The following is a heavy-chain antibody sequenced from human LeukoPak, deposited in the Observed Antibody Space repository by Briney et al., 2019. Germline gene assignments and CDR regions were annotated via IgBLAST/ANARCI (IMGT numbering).Heavy chain of an antibody. Sequence: SETLSLTCTVSGGSISSYYWSWIRQPPGKGLEWIGYIYYSGSTNYNPSLKSRVTISVDKSKNQFSLKLSSVTAADTAVYYCARDLNGYSYGPYDAFDIWGQGTMVTVSS. J-gene: IGHJ3*02. D-gene: IGHD5-18*01. CDR3: ARDLNGYSYGPYDAFDI. V-gene: IGHV4-59*01. CDR2: IYYSGST. CDR1: GGSISSYY.